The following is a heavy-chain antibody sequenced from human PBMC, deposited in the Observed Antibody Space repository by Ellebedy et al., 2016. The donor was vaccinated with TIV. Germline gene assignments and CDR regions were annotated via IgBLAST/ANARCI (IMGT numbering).Heavy chain of an antibody. Sequence: GESLKISCEASGFTFSNYAMCWVRQAPGMGLEWVSTINGYSTYYADSVRGRFTTSRDNTKNSLYLQMNSLRAEDTAVYYCARGWNADWGQGTLVTVSS. V-gene: IGHV3-23*01. D-gene: IGHD1-1*01. CDR1: GFTFSNYA. J-gene: IGHJ4*02. CDR2: INGYST. CDR3: ARGWNAD.